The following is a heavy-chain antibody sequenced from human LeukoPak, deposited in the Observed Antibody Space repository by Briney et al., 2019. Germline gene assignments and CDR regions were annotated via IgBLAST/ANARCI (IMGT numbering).Heavy chain of an antibody. CDR1: GVSISSSSYY. CDR3: ARHDSSGRYNAFDI. D-gene: IGHD3-22*01. J-gene: IGHJ3*02. Sequence: PSETLSLTCTVSGVSISSSSYYWGWIRQPPGKGLEWIGSIYDRGTTYYNPSLKSRVTISVDTSKNQFSLKLNSVTAADTAVYYCARHDSSGRYNAFDIWGQGTMVTVSS. V-gene: IGHV4-39*01. CDR2: IYDRGTT.